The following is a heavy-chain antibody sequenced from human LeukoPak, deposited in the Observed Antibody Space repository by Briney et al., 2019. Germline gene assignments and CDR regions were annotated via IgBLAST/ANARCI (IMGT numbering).Heavy chain of an antibody. CDR3: ARPPEGITQTQDGGFDP. V-gene: IGHV1-2*02. D-gene: IGHD3-10*01. CDR1: GGIFSSYA. Sequence: ASVKLSCKASGGIFSSYAIGWVRQAPGQGLEWMGRINPNSGGTNYAQKFQGRVTITRDTTISTAYMELSRLRSDDTAVYYCARPPEGITQTQDGGFDPWGQGTLVTVSS. J-gene: IGHJ5*02. CDR2: INPNSGGT.